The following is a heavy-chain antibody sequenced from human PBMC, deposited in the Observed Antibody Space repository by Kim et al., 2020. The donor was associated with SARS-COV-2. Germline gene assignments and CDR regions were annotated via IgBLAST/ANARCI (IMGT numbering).Heavy chain of an antibody. CDR3: ARGNGGSDAFDI. D-gene: IGHD1-26*01. Sequence: GYRQKFPGRVTMTRNTSISPAYMELSSLRSEDTAVYYCARGNGGSDAFDIWGQGTMVTVSS. J-gene: IGHJ3*02. V-gene: IGHV1-8*01.